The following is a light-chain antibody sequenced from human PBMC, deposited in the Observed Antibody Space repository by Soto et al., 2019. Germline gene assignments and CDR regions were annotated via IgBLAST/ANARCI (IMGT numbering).Light chain of an antibody. CDR3: HQYSTSPLT. CDR1: QSVSSN. CDR2: GAS. J-gene: IGKJ4*01. Sequence: EIVMTQSPATLSVSPGERATLSCRASQSVSSNLAWYQQKPGQAPRLLIYGASTRATGIPARFSGSGSGTDFTLTISRLEPEDFAVYYCHQYSTSPLTFGGGTKVDIK. V-gene: IGKV3-15*01.